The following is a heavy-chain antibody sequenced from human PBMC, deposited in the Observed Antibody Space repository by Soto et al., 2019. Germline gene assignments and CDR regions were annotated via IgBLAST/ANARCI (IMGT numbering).Heavy chain of an antibody. CDR2: ISTNGGST. CDR3: VKGEYYYDSSGYYPFDY. Sequence: GGSLRLSCPASGFTFSIYAMHWVRQAPGKGLEYVSSISTNGGSTHYADSVKGRFTISRDNSKNTQYLQMSSLRADDTAVYYCVKGEYYYDSSGYYPFDYWGQGTLVTVSS. V-gene: IGHV3-64D*06. CDR1: GFTFSIYA. J-gene: IGHJ4*02. D-gene: IGHD3-22*01.